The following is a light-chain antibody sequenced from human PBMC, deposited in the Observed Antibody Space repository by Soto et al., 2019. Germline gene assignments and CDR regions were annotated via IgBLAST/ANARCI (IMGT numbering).Light chain of an antibody. J-gene: IGKJ1*01. CDR3: QQYNSSST. Sequence: DIQMTQSPSTLSASVGDRVTITCRASQSISSWLAWYQQKPGKAPKLLTYDASSLESGVPSRFSGSGSGTEFALSISGLQPDDFATYYCQQYNSSSTFGQGTKVEIK. V-gene: IGKV1-5*01. CDR2: DAS. CDR1: QSISSW.